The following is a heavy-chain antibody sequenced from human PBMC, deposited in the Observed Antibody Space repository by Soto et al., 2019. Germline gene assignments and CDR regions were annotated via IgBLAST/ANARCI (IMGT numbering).Heavy chain of an antibody. V-gene: IGHV3-23*01. Sequence: PGGSLRLSGAASGFIFTNYAMNWVRQAPGKGLEWVSVIGGRGNSAYYADSVQGRFTISRDNSKNTLSLQMSSLTADDTAIYYCVREGRGSFDFWGRGTMVTVSS. CDR3: VREGRGSFDF. J-gene: IGHJ3*01. CDR1: GFIFTNYA. D-gene: IGHD5-12*01. CDR2: IGGRGNSA.